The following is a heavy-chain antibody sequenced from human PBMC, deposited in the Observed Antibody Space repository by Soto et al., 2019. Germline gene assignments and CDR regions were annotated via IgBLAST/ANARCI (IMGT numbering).Heavy chain of an antibody. D-gene: IGHD6-13*01. V-gene: IGHV3-7*03. Sequence: GGSLRLSCVASVFIFSNYWMSLVRQAPGKGLEWVANIKQDGGLKYYVDSVKGRFTISRDNAKSSLYLQMNSLRAEDTAVYYCTSVIAAAALWGQGTMVTVSS. CDR1: VFIFSNYW. CDR2: IKQDGGLK. J-gene: IGHJ4*02. CDR3: TSVIAAAAL.